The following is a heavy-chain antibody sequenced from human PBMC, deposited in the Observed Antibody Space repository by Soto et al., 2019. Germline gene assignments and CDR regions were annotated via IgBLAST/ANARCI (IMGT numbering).Heavy chain of an antibody. V-gene: IGHV3-23*01. CDR2: ISGSGGSI. CDR3: AKDIEYSGYVSPAFDI. D-gene: IGHD5-12*01. CDR1: GFTFTRYP. Sequence: GRSQRLTCAASGFTFTRYPMSWVRQDPGRGLEWFSAISGSGGSIYYADSVKGRFTISRDNSKNTLYLQMNSLRAEDTAVYYCAKDIEYSGYVSPAFDIWGQGTMVTVSS. J-gene: IGHJ3*02.